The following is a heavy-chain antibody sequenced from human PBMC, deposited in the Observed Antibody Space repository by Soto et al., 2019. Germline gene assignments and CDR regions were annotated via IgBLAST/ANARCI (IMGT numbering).Heavy chain of an antibody. CDR2: TYYRSKWYN. V-gene: IGHV6-1*01. CDR3: AREEGLCSSTSCYLLYYYGMDV. CDR1: GDSVSSNSAA. Sequence: SQTLSLTCAISGDSVSSNSAAWNWIRQSPSRGLEWLGRTYYRSKWYNDYAVSVKSRITINPDTSKNQFSLQPNSVTPEDTAVYYCAREEGLCSSTSCYLLYYYGMDVWGQGTTVTVSS. J-gene: IGHJ6*02. D-gene: IGHD2-2*01.